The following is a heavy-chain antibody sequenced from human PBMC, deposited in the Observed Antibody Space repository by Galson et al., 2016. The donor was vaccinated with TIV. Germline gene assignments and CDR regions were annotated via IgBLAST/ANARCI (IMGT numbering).Heavy chain of an antibody. V-gene: IGHV4-39*01. CDR2: IYYSGST. Sequence: ETLSLTCTVSGGSISSSTNYWGWIRQPPGKGLEWIGSIYYSGSTSYNPSLKSRVTISVDTPKNQFSLKLSSVTAADTAVYYCATGGQGFGTFDYWGQGTLITVSS. D-gene: IGHD3-16*01. CDR1: GGSISSSTNY. CDR3: ATGGQGFGTFDY. J-gene: IGHJ4*02.